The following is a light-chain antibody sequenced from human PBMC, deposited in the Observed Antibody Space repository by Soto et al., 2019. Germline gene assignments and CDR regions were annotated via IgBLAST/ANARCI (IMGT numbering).Light chain of an antibody. Sequence: EIVLTQSPGTLSLSPGESATLSCRASQRVASSHMAWYRQKPGQARRLLIYGASNRATGIPDRFSGSGSGTDFTLTISRLEAEDSAVYYCQHYGSSPPYTFGQGTKLKIK. CDR2: GAS. CDR3: QHYGSSPPYT. V-gene: IGKV3-20*01. J-gene: IGKJ2*01. CDR1: QRVASSH.